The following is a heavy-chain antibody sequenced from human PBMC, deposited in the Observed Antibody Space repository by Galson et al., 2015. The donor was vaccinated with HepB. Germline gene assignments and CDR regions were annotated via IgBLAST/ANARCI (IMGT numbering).Heavy chain of an antibody. Sequence: SLRLSCAAPGFTFSSYWMNWVRQAPGKGLEWVAHINQDGSSKYYADSVKGRFTISRDNAKDSVYLQLDSLRAEDTAVYYCARRISLVRGIITKPDYYYGMDVWGQGTTVTVAS. J-gene: IGHJ6*02. V-gene: IGHV3-7*03. CDR3: ARRISLVRGIITKPDYYYGMDV. D-gene: IGHD3-10*01. CDR1: GFTFSSYW. CDR2: INQDGSSK.